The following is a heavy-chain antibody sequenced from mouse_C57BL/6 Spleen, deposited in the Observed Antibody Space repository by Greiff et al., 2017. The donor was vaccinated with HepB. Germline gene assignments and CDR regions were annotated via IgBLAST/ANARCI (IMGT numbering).Heavy chain of an antibody. Sequence: VQLQQPGAELVKPGASVKLSCKASGYTFTSYWLQWVKQRPGQGLEWIGATDPSDSNTNYNQKFKGKATLTADTSSSTAYMQLNSLTSEDSAGYYCGNGGDFWGQGTTLTVSS. V-gene: IGHV1-50*01. CDR3: GNGGDF. CDR2: TDPSDSNT. CDR1: GYTFTSYW. J-gene: IGHJ2*01.